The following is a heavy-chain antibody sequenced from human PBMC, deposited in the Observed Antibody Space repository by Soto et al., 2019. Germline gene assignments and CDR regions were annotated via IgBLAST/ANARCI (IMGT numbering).Heavy chain of an antibody. CDR1: GFTFRSYA. D-gene: IGHD3-22*01. CDR3: AKGTVYYYDSSGYFAY. J-gene: IGHJ4*02. Sequence: HPGGSLRLSCAASGFTFRSYAMSWVRQAPGKGLEWVSAISGSGGSTYYADSVKGRFTISRDNSKNTLYLQMNSLRAEDTAVYHCAKGTVYYYDSSGYFAYWGQGTLVTVSS. V-gene: IGHV3-23*01. CDR2: ISGSGGST.